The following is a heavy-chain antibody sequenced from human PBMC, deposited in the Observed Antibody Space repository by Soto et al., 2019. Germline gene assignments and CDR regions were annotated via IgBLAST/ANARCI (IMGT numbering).Heavy chain of an antibody. Sequence: RASVKVSCKASGYTFTSYYMHWVRQAPGQGLEWMGIINPSGGSTSYAQKFQGRVTMTRDTSTSTVYMELSSLGSEDTAVYYCARYGSEKNFVYWGPGTLVTVSS. CDR3: ARYGSEKNFVY. CDR2: INPSGGST. D-gene: IGHD3-10*01. V-gene: IGHV1-46*01. CDR1: GYTFTSYY. J-gene: IGHJ4*02.